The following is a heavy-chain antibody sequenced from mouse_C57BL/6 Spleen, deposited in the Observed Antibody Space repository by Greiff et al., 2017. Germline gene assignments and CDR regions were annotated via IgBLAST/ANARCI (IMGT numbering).Heavy chain of an antibody. V-gene: IGHV1-26*01. CDR2: INPNNGGT. J-gene: IGHJ2*01. CDR1: GYTFTDYY. D-gene: IGHD2-4*01. CDR3: ARRVYYDYDASFDY. Sequence: EVQLQQSGPELVKPGASVKISCKASGYTFTDYYMNWVKQSHGKSLEWIGDINPNNGGTSYNQKFKGKATLTVDKSSSTAYMELRSLTSEDSAVYYCARRVYYDYDASFDYWGQGTTLTVSS.